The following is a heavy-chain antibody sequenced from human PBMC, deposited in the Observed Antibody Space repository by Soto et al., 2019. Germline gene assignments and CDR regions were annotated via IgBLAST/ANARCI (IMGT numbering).Heavy chain of an antibody. CDR2: VYYSGST. CDR3: ARMSYFYDKWYFDL. Sequence: SETLSLTCTVSGASINNNDCYWSWIRKTPGKGLEWIGYVYYSGSTDYIPSLKSRLSMSIDKSQNQFTLKLNSVTAADTATYYCARMSYFYDKWYFDLWGRGTLVTVSS. V-gene: IGHV4-30-4*01. CDR1: GASINNNDCY. J-gene: IGHJ2*01. D-gene: IGHD3-22*01.